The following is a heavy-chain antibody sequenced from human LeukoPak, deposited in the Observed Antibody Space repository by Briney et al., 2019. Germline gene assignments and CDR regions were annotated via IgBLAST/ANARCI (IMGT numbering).Heavy chain of an antibody. Sequence: PGGSLRLSCAASGFTYSSYHMSWVRQAPGKGLEWVSEISDIGDRTYYADSVKGRTTVSRDNSQNTLYLQIHNIRAEDAGVYYCARGEYSSSLADYWGQGTLVTVSS. CDR2: ISDIGDRT. D-gene: IGHD6-6*01. CDR1: GFTYSSYH. CDR3: ARGEYSSSLADY. J-gene: IGHJ4*02. V-gene: IGHV3-23*01.